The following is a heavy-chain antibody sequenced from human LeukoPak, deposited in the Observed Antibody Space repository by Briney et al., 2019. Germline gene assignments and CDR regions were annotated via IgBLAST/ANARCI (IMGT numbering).Heavy chain of an antibody. Sequence: ASVKVSCKPSGYTFTTYYLHCVRQAPGQGLEWMGWINPKNGGTNYAQKFQGRFTMTRDTSINTAYMELSGLTSDDTAVYYCASAPSNRYYTDVWGIGTTVTVSS. D-gene: IGHD1-14*01. V-gene: IGHV1-2*02. CDR1: GYTFTTYY. CDR2: INPKNGGT. CDR3: ASAPSNRYYTDV. J-gene: IGHJ6*03.